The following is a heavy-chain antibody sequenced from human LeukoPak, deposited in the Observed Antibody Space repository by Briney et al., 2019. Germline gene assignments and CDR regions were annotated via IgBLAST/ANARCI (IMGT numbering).Heavy chain of an antibody. CDR1: GGSISSGGYS. D-gene: IGHD4-23*01. CDR3: ARDFYGGHAFDI. J-gene: IGHJ3*02. Sequence: PSQTLSLTCAVSGGSISSGGYSWSWIRQPPGKGLEWIGYIYYSGSTYYNPSLKSRVTISVDTSKNQFSLKLSSVTAADTAVYYCARDFYGGHAFDIWGQGTMVTVSS. V-gene: IGHV4-30-4*08. CDR2: IYYSGST.